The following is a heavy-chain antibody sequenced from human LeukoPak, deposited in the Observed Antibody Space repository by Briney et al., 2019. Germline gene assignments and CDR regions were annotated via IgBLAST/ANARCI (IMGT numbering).Heavy chain of an antibody. D-gene: IGHD6-6*01. J-gene: IGHJ4*02. V-gene: IGHV3-21*01. CDR3: ARGLYSSSSRTPIAVDY. CDR2: ISSSSSYI. Sequence: PGGSLRLSCAASGFTFSSYGMNWVRQAPGKGLEWVSSISSSSSYIYYADSVKGRFTISRDNAKNSLYLQMNSLRAEDTAVYYCARGLYSSSSRTPIAVDYWGQGTLVTVSS. CDR1: GFTFSSYG.